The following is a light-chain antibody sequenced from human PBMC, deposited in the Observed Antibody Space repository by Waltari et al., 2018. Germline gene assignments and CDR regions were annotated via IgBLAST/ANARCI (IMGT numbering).Light chain of an antibody. CDR3: QQANSFPIT. Sequence: DIQMTQSPSSVSASVRDRVTITCRASQDIRSWLAWYQQKPGKAPRLLIYAVSTLHTGVPSRFSGSGSGTDFTLTISSLQPEDFATYYCQQANSFPITFGQGTRLEIK. CDR1: QDIRSW. CDR2: AVS. J-gene: IGKJ5*01. V-gene: IGKV1D-12*01.